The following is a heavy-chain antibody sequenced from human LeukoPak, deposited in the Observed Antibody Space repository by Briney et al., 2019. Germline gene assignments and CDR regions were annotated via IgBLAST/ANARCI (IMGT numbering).Heavy chain of an antibody. CDR3: AKDMTRLRLGELSLYFGDYDY. V-gene: IGHV3-43*02. CDR2: ISGDGGST. J-gene: IGHJ4*02. Sequence: GSLRLSCAASGFTFDDYAMHWVRQVPGKGLEWVSLISGDGGSTYYADSVKGRFTISRDNSKNCLYLQMNGLRTEDTALYYCAKDMTRLRLGELSLYFGDYDYWGQGTLVTVSS. D-gene: IGHD3-16*02. CDR1: GFTFDDYA.